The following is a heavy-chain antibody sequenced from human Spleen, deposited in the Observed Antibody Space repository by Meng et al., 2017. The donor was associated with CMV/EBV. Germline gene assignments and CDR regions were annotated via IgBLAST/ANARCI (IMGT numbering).Heavy chain of an antibody. Sequence: SETLSLTCTVSGGSISSYYWSWIRQSPGKGLEWIGYMYHSGSTNYNPSLRSRVTISIDTSKNQFSLKLSSVTAADTAVYYCAREKRLRVEAGLGWNYYGMDVWGQGTTVTVSS. J-gene: IGHJ6*02. D-gene: IGHD2-15*01. CDR3: AREKRLRVEAGLGWNYYGMDV. CDR2: MYHSGST. CDR1: GGSISSYY. V-gene: IGHV4-59*01.